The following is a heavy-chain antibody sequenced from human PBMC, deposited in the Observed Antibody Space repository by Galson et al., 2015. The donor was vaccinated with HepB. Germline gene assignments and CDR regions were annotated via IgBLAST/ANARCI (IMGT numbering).Heavy chain of an antibody. V-gene: IGHV3-23*01. D-gene: IGHD6-19*01. CDR1: GFTFSSYS. CDR2: ISGSGGST. Sequence: SLRLSCAASGFTFSSYSMSWVRQAPGKGLEWVSGISGSGGSTYYADSVKGRFTISRDTSKNTLYLQMNSLRSEDTAVYYCAKGPLAVAGTKAGWEGYYGMDVWGQGTTVTVSS. J-gene: IGHJ6*02. CDR3: AKGPLAVAGTKAGWEGYYGMDV.